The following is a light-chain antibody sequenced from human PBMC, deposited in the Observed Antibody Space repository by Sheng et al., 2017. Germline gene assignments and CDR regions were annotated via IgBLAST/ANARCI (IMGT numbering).Light chain of an antibody. J-gene: IGKJ1*01. CDR1: QSIATY. Sequence: DIQMTQSPSSLSASVGDRVTITCRASQSIATYLNWYQEKPGKAPKLLIYAASSLQSGVPSRFSGSGSGTDFTLTITSLQPDDFAIYYCQQSLQKTPRTFGQGTNVDVK. CDR2: AAS. V-gene: IGKV1-39*01. CDR3: QQSLQKTPRT.